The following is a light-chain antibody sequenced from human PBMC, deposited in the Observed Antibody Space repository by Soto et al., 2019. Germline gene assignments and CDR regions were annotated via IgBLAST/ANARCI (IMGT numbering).Light chain of an antibody. Sequence: QSALTQPASVSGSPGQSITISCTGTSSDVGSYNYVSWYQQHPGKAPKVMIYDVSNRPSGVSYRFSGSKSGNTASLTISGLQAEDEADYYCSSYTTSSTYVVGTGTRSPS. CDR2: DVS. CDR3: SSYTTSSTYV. J-gene: IGLJ1*01. CDR1: SSDVGSYNY. V-gene: IGLV2-14*01.